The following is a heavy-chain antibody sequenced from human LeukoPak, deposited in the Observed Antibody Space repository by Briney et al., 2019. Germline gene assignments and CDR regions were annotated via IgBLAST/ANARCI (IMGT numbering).Heavy chain of an antibody. J-gene: IGHJ4*02. D-gene: IGHD3-22*01. CDR3: ARDPSGDSSAYYSHFDY. CDR2: ITPIPGIA. Sequence: SVKVSCKASGGTFSSYALSWVRQAPGQGLEWTGRITPIPGIASYAQKLQGRVTITADKSTSTAYMELSSLRSEDTAVYYCARDPSGDSSAYYSHFDYWGQGTLVTVSS. V-gene: IGHV1-69*04. CDR1: GGTFSSYA.